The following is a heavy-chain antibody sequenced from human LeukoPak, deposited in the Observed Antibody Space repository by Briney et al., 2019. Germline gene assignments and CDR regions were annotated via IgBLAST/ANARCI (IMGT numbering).Heavy chain of an antibody. Sequence: ASVKVSCKASGYTFTGYYMHWVLQAPGQGLEWMGWINPNSGGTNYAQKFQGRVTMTRDTSISTAYMELSRLRSDDTAVYYCARARRDPTYSSGWYGWNWFDPWGQGTLVTVSS. CDR1: GYTFTGYY. V-gene: IGHV1-2*02. CDR2: INPNSGGT. J-gene: IGHJ5*02. CDR3: ARARRDPTYSSGWYGWNWFDP. D-gene: IGHD6-19*01.